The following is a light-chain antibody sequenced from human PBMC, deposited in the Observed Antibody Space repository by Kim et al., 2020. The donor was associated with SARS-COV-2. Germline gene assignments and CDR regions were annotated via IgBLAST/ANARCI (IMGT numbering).Light chain of an antibody. CDR3: QSYDSSLSASV. CDR2: GNS. Sequence: RVTISCTGRSSNIGSFYDVHWYQQLPGAAPKLLIHGNSNRPSGVPDRFSGSKSGTSASLAITGLQAEDEADYYCQSYDSSLSASVFGGGTQLTVL. V-gene: IGLV1-40*01. CDR1: SSNIGSFYD. J-gene: IGLJ3*02.